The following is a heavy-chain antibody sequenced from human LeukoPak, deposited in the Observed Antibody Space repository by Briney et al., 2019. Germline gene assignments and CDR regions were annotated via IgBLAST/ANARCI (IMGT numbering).Heavy chain of an antibody. D-gene: IGHD6-13*01. CDR1: GGSISSSGYY. Sequence: PSETLSLTCSVSGGSISSSGYYWGWIRQPPGRGLEWVGSIFYSGTIYYNPSLKSRVTISMDSSKNQFSLKLNSVTAADTAVYYCARVTGYMTEDYFDYWGQGTLVAVSS. CDR3: ARVTGYMTEDYFDY. V-gene: IGHV4-39*01. J-gene: IGHJ4*02. CDR2: IFYSGTI.